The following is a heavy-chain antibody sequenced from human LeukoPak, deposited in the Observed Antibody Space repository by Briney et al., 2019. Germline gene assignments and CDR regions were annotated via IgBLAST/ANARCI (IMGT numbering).Heavy chain of an antibody. CDR3: ASAPPPRLFHTHS. J-gene: IGHJ4*02. CDR1: GGSFSGYY. D-gene: IGHD3-22*01. Sequence: SSETLSLTCAVYGGSFSGYYWSWIRQPPGKGLEWIGEINHSGSTNYNPSLKSRVTISVDTSKNQFSLKLSSVTAADTAVYYCASAPPPRLFHTHSWGQGTLVTVSS. V-gene: IGHV4-34*01. CDR2: INHSGST.